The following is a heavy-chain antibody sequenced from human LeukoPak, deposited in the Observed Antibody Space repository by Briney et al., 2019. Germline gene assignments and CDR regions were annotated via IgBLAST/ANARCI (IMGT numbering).Heavy chain of an antibody. CDR3: ARRSGIAVAGAFDY. Sequence: GGSLRLSCAASGFTFSSYSMNWVRQAPGKGLEWVSSISSSSSYIYYADSVKGRFTISRDNAKNSLYLQMNSLRAEDTAVYYCARRSGIAVAGAFDYWGQGTLVTVSS. V-gene: IGHV3-21*04. CDR2: ISSSSSYI. J-gene: IGHJ4*02. CDR1: GFTFSSYS. D-gene: IGHD6-19*01.